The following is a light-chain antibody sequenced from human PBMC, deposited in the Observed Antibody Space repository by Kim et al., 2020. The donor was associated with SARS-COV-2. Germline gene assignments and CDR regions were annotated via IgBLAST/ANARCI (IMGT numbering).Light chain of an antibody. CDR1: QSVSSN. CDR3: QQYDSWPRT. CDR2: GAS. J-gene: IGKJ1*01. V-gene: IGKV3-15*01. Sequence: EILMTQSPATLSVSPGERATLSCRASQSVSSNLVWYQQRPGQAPRLLIYGASTRATGIPARFSGSGAGTEFTITISSLQSEDFVVYYCQQYDSWPRTFGQGTKVDIK.